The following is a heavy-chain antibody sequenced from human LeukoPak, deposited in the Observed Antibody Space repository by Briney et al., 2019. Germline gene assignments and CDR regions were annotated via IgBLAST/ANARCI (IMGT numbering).Heavy chain of an antibody. CDR3: ARATYYYDSSGYYPDALDI. CDR1: GFTFSSYW. Sequence: PGGSLRLSCAASGFTFSSYWMSWVRQAPGKGLEWVANIKQDGSEKYYVDSVKGRFTISRDNAKNSLYLQMNSLRAEDTAVYYCARATYYYDSSGYYPDALDIWGQGTMVTVSS. CDR2: IKQDGSEK. J-gene: IGHJ3*02. V-gene: IGHV3-7*01. D-gene: IGHD3-22*01.